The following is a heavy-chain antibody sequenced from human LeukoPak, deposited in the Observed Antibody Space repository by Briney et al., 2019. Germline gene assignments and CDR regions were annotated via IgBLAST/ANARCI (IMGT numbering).Heavy chain of an antibody. J-gene: IGHJ6*02. CDR2: IYTSGST. D-gene: IGHD6-13*01. CDR3: ARVGPYSSSWYAHYYYYYGMDV. Sequence: PSETLSLTCTVSGGSISSYYWSWIRQPAGKGLEWIGRIYTSGSTNYNPSLKSRVTMSVDTSKNQFSLKLSSVTAADTAVYYCARVGPYSSSWYAHYYYYYGMDVWGQGTTVTVSS. V-gene: IGHV4-4*07. CDR1: GGSISSYY.